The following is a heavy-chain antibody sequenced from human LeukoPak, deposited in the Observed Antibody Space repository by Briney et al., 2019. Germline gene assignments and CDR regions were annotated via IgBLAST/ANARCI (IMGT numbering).Heavy chain of an antibody. Sequence: ASVKVSCKASGHTFTSYYMHWVRQAPGQGLEWMGIINPSGGSTSYAQKFQGRVTMTRDTSTSTVYMELSSLRSEDTAVYYCAVPIQLWQRRHDYWGQGTLVTVSS. CDR3: AVPIQLWQRRHDY. V-gene: IGHV1-46*01. D-gene: IGHD5-18*01. CDR1: GHTFTSYY. J-gene: IGHJ4*02. CDR2: INPSGGST.